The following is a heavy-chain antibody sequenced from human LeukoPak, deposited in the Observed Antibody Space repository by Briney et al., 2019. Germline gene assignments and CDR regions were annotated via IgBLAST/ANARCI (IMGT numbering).Heavy chain of an antibody. J-gene: IGHJ6*03. CDR1: GLTFSSYE. Sequence: GGSLRLSCADSGLTFSSYEMNWVRQAPGKGLEWISYISSSGNAMYYGDSVKGRFTIFRDNAKNSLYLQMSSLRVEDTAVYYCAREGSKWYHYYYYMDVWGKGTTVTISS. CDR2: ISSSGNAM. D-gene: IGHD2-2*01. V-gene: IGHV3-48*03. CDR3: AREGSKWYHYYYYMDV.